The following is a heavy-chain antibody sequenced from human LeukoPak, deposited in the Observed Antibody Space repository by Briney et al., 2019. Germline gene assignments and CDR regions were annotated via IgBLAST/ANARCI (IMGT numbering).Heavy chain of an antibody. Sequence: PSQTLSLTCTVSGGSISSGNYWGWIRQPPGKGLEWIGSIYHSGSTYYNPSLKSRVTISVDTPKNQFSLKLSSVTAADTAVYYCARDMSSSQALDYWGQGTLVTVSS. J-gene: IGHJ4*02. D-gene: IGHD6-13*01. CDR2: IYHSGST. CDR1: GGSISSGNY. V-gene: IGHV4-38-2*02. CDR3: ARDMSSSQALDY.